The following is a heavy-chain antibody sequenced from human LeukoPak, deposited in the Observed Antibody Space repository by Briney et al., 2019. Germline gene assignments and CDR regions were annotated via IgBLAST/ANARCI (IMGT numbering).Heavy chain of an antibody. Sequence: HTGGSLRLSCAASGFPLSSYSINWVRQAPGKGLEWVSYISSSGSAIYYVDSVKGRFTVSRDNAKNSLFLQMNSPRAEDTAVYYCVRVKGSYFDYWGQGALVTVPS. CDR1: GFPLSSYS. D-gene: IGHD2-15*01. V-gene: IGHV3-48*01. J-gene: IGHJ4*02. CDR2: ISSSGSAI. CDR3: VRVKGSYFDY.